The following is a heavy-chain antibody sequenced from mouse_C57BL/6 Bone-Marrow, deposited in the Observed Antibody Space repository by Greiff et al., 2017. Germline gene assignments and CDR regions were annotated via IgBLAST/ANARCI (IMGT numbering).Heavy chain of an antibody. CDR3: TTYYSNSYYFDY. CDR1: GFNIKDDY. CDR2: IDPENGDT. D-gene: IGHD2-5*01. J-gene: IGHJ2*01. Sequence: EVQLQESGAELVRPGASVKLSCTASGFNIKDDYMHWVKQRPEQGLEWIGWIDPENGDTEYASKFQGKATITADTSSNTAYLQLSSLTSEDTAVYYCTTYYSNSYYFDYWGQGTTRTVSS. V-gene: IGHV14-4*01.